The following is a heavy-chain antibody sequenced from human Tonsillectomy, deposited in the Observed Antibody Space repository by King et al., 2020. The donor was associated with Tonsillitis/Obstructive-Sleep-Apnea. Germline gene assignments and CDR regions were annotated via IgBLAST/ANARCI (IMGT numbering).Heavy chain of an antibody. D-gene: IGHD2-2*01. CDR3: ALYCSSTSCYHSGAVDI. CDR2: IIPILGIA. V-gene: IGHV1-69*09. Sequence: QLVQSGAEVKKPGSSVKVSCKASGGTFSSYAISWVRQAPGQGLEWMGRIIPILGIANYAQKFHGRVTITADKSTSTAYMELSSLRSEDTAVYYCALYCSSTSCYHSGAVDIWGQGTMVTVSS. CDR1: GGTFSSYA. J-gene: IGHJ3*02.